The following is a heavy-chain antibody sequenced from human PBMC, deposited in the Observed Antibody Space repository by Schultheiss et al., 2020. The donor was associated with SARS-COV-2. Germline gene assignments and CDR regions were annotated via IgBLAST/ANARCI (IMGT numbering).Heavy chain of an antibody. J-gene: IGHJ4*02. CDR3: ARDPRGYSYGYDY. D-gene: IGHD5-18*01. CDR2: INHSGST. CDR1: GFTFSSYG. Sequence: GSLRLSCAASGFTFSSYGMHWVRQAPGKGLEWIGEINHSGSTNYNPSLKSRVTISVDTSKNQFSLKLSSVTAADTAVYYCARDPRGYSYGYDYWGQGTLVTVSS. V-gene: IGHV4-34*01.